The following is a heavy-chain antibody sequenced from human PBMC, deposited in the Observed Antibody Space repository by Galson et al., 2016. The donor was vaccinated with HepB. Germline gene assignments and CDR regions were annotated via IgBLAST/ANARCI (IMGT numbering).Heavy chain of an antibody. D-gene: IGHD3-3*01. CDR3: ARDPRFLEWLFPEDYYGMDV. CDR1: GYTFRNYG. J-gene: IGHJ6*02. V-gene: IGHV1-18*01. CDR2: ISAYNGNT. Sequence: SVKVSCKASGYTFRNYGINWVRQAPGQGLEWMGWISAYNGNTNYAQNLQGRVTMTTGTSTSTAYMELRSLRSDDTAVYYCARDPRFLEWLFPEDYYGMDVWGHGTTVTVSS.